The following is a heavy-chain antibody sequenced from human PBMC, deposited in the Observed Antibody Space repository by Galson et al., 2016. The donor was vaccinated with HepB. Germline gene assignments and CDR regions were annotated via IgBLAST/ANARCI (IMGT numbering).Heavy chain of an antibody. CDR1: GYPFISYG. CDR3: ARGVGPFRAEYFQY. CDR2: ISAYNGNT. V-gene: IGHV1-18*04. J-gene: IGHJ1*01. Sequence: SVKVSCKASGYPFISYGFSWLRQTPGQGLEWMGWISAYNGNTNYAQKFQGRVTMTTDTSTSTAYMELRSLRSDDTALYYCARGVGPFRAEYFQYWGQGTLVSVSS. D-gene: IGHD2/OR15-2a*01.